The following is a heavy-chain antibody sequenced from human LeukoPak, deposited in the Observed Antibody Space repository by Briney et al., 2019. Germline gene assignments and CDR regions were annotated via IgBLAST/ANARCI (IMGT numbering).Heavy chain of an antibody. CDR2: ISSRGSTV. Sequence: GGSLRLSCAASGFTFSNAWMSWVRQAPGKGLEWVSYISSRGSTVYYADSVQGRFTISRDNLKNSLSLQMNSLRAEDTAVYYCARESNNYYSGMDVWGQGTTVTVSS. CDR3: ARESNNYYSGMDV. V-gene: IGHV3-11*04. J-gene: IGHJ6*02. CDR1: GFTFSNAW.